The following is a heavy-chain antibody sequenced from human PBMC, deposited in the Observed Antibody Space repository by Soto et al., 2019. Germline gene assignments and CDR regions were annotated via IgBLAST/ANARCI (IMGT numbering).Heavy chain of an antibody. V-gene: IGHV1-18*04. D-gene: IGHD6-13*01. CDR1: GYTFTNYG. J-gene: IGHJ4*02. CDR2: TSDYNGNT. CDR3: ARGGGIYSISWPLDY. Sequence: ASVKVSCKASGYTFTNYGISWVRQAPGQGLEWMGWTSDYNGNTNYAQRFQGRVTLTTDTSTSTAYMELRSLRSDDTAVYYCARGGGIYSISWPLDYWGQGTLVTVSS.